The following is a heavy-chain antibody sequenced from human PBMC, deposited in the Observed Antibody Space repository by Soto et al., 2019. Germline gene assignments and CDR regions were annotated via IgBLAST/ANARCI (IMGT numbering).Heavy chain of an antibody. CDR1: SGPDRSHN. D-gene: IGHD4-17*01. J-gene: IGHJ6*02. CDR3: FRQGIDYLHGLVDV. CDR2: VYYTGDT. V-gene: IGHV4-59*08. Sequence: QVQLQQSGPRLVKPSETLSLTCTVSSGPDRSHNWGWIRQPPGRGLEWIGYVYYTGDTAYNPSLRSRVTISADTSTNDISLTLSSVTAADTAVYYCFRQGIDYLHGLVDVWGQGTTVSVSS.